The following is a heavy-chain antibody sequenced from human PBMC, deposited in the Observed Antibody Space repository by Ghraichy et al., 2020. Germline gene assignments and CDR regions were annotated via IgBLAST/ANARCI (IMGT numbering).Heavy chain of an antibody. CDR2: ISGSGGST. D-gene: IGHD6-19*01. Sequence: GGSLRLSCAASGFTFSNYAMSWVRQAPGKGLEWVSAISGSGGSTYYADSVKGRFTISRDNSKNTLYLQMNSLRAEDMAIYYCAKRLVAVSGTRFDYWGQGALVTVSS. CDR1: GFTFSNYA. J-gene: IGHJ4*02. CDR3: AKRLVAVSGTRFDY. V-gene: IGHV3-23*01.